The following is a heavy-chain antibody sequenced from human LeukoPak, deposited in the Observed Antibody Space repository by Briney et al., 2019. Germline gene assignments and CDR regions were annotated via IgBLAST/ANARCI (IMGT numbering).Heavy chain of an antibody. D-gene: IGHD2-15*01. CDR3: AKEYGYCSGGSCYSFFDY. J-gene: IGHJ4*02. CDR2: ISGSGGST. Sequence: GGSLRLSCAASGFTFSNYAMSWVRQAPGKGLEWVSAISGSGGSTYYADSVKDRFTISRDNSKNTLYLQMSSLRAEDTAVYYCAKEYGYCSGGSCYSFFDYWGQGTLVTVSS. CDR1: GFTFSNYA. V-gene: IGHV3-23*01.